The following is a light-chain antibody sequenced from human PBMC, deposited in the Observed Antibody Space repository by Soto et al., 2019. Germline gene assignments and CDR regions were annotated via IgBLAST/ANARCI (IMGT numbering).Light chain of an antibody. CDR3: QQYYNFPRT. CDR1: QSVNIW. Sequence: DIQMTQSPSTLSASVGDRVTITCRASQSVNIWLAWYQQKPGKAPKLLISHTSHLESGVSSRFSGSASGTAGTEFSLTITNLQSDDFASYFGQQYYNFPRTFGQGTKVEIK. V-gene: IGKV1-5*03. J-gene: IGKJ1*01. CDR2: HTS.